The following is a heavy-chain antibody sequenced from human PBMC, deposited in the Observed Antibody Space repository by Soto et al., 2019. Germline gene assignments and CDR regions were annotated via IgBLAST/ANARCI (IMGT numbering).Heavy chain of an antibody. CDR3: ARDKF. J-gene: IGHJ4*02. Sequence: SVKVSCKASGGNFPSDLIAWVRQAPGQGLEWMGGIIPIFGTANYAQKFQGRVTITADESTSTVYMDLKSLTSEDSAVYYCARDKFWGQGTPVTVSS. V-gene: IGHV1-69*13. CDR2: IIPIFGTA. CDR1: GGNFPSDL.